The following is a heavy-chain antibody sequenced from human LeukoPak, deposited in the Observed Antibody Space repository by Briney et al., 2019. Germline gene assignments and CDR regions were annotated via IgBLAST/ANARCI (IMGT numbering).Heavy chain of an antibody. Sequence: GGSLRLSCAASGFPFTTYAMSWVRQAPGKGLEWVSAISGSDGGTHYADSVKGRFTSSRDNSNDTLYLQMNSLRADDTAVYYCARNAYGAQTPSDVWGQGTTVTVSS. V-gene: IGHV3-23*01. D-gene: IGHD4-17*01. CDR2: ISGSDGGT. J-gene: IGHJ6*02. CDR1: GFPFTTYA. CDR3: ARNAYGAQTPSDV.